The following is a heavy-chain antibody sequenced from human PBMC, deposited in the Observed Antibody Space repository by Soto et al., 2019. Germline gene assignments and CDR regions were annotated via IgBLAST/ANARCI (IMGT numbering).Heavy chain of an antibody. CDR3: AKGYSSGRSAFDI. CDR2: ISSGSITI. Sequence: GGSLRLSCAASGFTFSSYSMNWVRQTPGKGLEWVSYISSGSITIYYADSVKDRFTISRDNARNSLYLQMNSLRAEDTAVYYCAKGYSSGRSAFDIWGQGTMVTVSS. V-gene: IGHV3-48*04. CDR1: GFTFSSYS. D-gene: IGHD6-19*01. J-gene: IGHJ3*02.